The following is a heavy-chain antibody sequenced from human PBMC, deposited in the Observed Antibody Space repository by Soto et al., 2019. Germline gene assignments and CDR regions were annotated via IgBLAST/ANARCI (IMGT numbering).Heavy chain of an antibody. CDR2: ISGSAGST. V-gene: IGHV3-23*01. CDR1: GFTFSNYA. J-gene: IGHJ4*02. D-gene: IGHD6-13*01. Sequence: DVQLLESGGGLVQPGGSLRLSCAASGFTFSNYAINWVRQSPGKGLEWVSVISGSAGSTYYADSVKGRFTITRDNSKNTLYLQMNSLRAEDTAVYYCAKAGGAAGTVDYFDYWGQGTLATVSS. CDR3: AKAGGAAGTVDYFDY.